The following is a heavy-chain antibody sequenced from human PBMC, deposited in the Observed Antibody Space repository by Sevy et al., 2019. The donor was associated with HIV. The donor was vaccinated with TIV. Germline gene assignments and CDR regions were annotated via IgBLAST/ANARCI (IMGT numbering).Heavy chain of an antibody. D-gene: IGHD3-10*01. CDR1: GFTFSSYS. V-gene: IGHV3-21*01. CDR2: ISSSSSYI. J-gene: IGHJ3*02. Sequence: GGSLRLSCAASGFTFSSYSMNWVRQAPGKGLEWVSSISSSSSYIYYADSVKGRFTISRDNAKNSLYLQMKGLRAADTAVYYCASDGSGGYQRSWDAFDIWGQGTMVTVSS. CDR3: ASDGSGGYQRSWDAFDI.